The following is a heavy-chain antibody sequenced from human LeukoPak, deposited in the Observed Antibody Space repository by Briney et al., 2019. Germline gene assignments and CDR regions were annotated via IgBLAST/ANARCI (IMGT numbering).Heavy chain of an antibody. CDR1: GFSFTSFW. Sequence: GGSLRLSCAASGFSFTSFWIHWVRHVPGKGLAWVSYVTYDGGTTIYADSVKGRFTISRDNAYNTVYLQMNSLRAEDTAIYYCARASDGWSIDYWGQGTLVTVSS. CDR3: ARASDGWSIDY. V-gene: IGHV3-74*01. CDR2: VTYDGGTT. J-gene: IGHJ4*02. D-gene: IGHD5-24*01.